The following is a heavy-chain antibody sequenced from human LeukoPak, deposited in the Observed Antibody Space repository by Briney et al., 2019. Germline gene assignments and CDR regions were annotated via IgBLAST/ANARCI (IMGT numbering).Heavy chain of an antibody. V-gene: IGHV4-34*01. CDR3: ARGLSAIVY. CDR2: INHSGST. J-gene: IGHJ4*02. Sequence: SETLSLTCAVYGGSFSGYYWSWVRQPPGKGLEWIGEINHSGSTNYNPSLKSRVTISVDTSKNQFSLKLSSVTAADTAVYYCARGLSAIVYWGQGTLVTVSS. CDR1: GGSFSGYY. D-gene: IGHD2-15*01.